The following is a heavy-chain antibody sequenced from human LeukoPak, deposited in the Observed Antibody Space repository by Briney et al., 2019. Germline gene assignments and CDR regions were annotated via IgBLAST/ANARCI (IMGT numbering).Heavy chain of an antibody. Sequence: QPGGSLRLSCAASGFTFSSYSMNWVRQAPGKGLEWVSYISSSSSTIYYADSVKGRFTISRDNAKNSLYLQMNSLRAEDTAVYYCATGGYSYGHSFDYWGQGTLVTVSS. CDR2: ISSSSSTI. CDR1: GFTFSSYS. V-gene: IGHV3-48*01. J-gene: IGHJ4*02. D-gene: IGHD5-18*01. CDR3: ATGGYSYGHSFDY.